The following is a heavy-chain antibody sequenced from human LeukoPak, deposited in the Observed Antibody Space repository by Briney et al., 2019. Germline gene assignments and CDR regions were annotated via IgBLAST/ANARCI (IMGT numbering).Heavy chain of an antibody. CDR1: GGSISSSSYY. CDR2: IYYSGST. V-gene: IGHV4-39*07. CDR3: ARYGGPWIQLWLRWFDP. Sequence: SETLSLTCTVSGGSISSSSYYWGWIRQPPGKGLEWIGSIYYSGSTYYNPSLKSRVTISVDTSKNQFSLKLSSVTAADTAVYYCARYGGPWIQLWLRWFDPWGQGTLVTVSS. J-gene: IGHJ5*02. D-gene: IGHD5-18*01.